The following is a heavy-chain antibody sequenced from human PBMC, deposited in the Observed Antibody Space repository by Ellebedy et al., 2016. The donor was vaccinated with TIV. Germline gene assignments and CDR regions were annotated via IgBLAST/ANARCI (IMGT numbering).Heavy chain of an antibody. CDR1: GGSLSGYS. CDR3: ARHGRAVLIDP. D-gene: IGHD2-8*01. Sequence: SETLSLTCVVHGGSLSGYSWNWIRQPPGKGLEWIGEIDHSGSTISNPSLQSRVTISVDTTKKQFSLRLSSVTAADTAVYYCARHGRAVLIDPWGQGTLVTVSS. CDR2: IDHSGST. V-gene: IGHV4-34*01. J-gene: IGHJ5*02.